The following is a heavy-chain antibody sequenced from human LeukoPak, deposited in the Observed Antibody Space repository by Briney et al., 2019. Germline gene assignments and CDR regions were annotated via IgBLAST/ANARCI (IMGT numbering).Heavy chain of an antibody. J-gene: IGHJ5*02. CDR2: IFHSGST. V-gene: IGHV4-4*02. CDR1: SGSIFSSNW. Sequence: SETLSLTCAVSSGSIFSSNWWSWVRQPPGKGLEWIGQIFHSGSTTYRPSLKSRVTISVDKSKNQFSLRLTSVTAADTAVYYCARHLTYYYGSGSPTRWFDPWGQGTLVTVSS. D-gene: IGHD3-10*01. CDR3: ARHLTYYYGSGSPTRWFDP.